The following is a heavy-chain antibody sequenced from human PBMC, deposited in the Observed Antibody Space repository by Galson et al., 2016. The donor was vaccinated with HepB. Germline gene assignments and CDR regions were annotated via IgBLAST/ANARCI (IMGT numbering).Heavy chain of an antibody. D-gene: IGHD5-18*01. CDR2: IKQAGSEK. CDR1: GFSFSTYW. CDR3: VRDGRRGYTYGYYYYMDV. J-gene: IGHJ6*03. Sequence: SLRLSCAASGFSFSTYWMTWVRQAPGKGLEWVANIKQAGSEKNYVDSVKGRFTISRDNAKNTLYLQLNSLRAEDTAVYYCVRDGRRGYTYGYYYYMDVWGKGTTVTVSS. V-gene: IGHV3-7*03.